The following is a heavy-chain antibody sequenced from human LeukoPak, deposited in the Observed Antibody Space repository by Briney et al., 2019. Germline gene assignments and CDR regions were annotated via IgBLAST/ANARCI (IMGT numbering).Heavy chain of an antibody. D-gene: IGHD5-12*01. CDR2: ISRSSTYI. Sequence: GGSLRLSCAASGFTFSSYTMNWVRQAPGKGLEWVSSISRSSTYIYYADSVKGRFTISRDNAKNSLYLQMNSLRAEDTAVYYCTRDLYSGYDLPYYYSGMDVWGQGTTVTVPS. J-gene: IGHJ6*02. V-gene: IGHV3-21*06. CDR3: TRDLYSGYDLPYYYSGMDV. CDR1: GFTFSSYT.